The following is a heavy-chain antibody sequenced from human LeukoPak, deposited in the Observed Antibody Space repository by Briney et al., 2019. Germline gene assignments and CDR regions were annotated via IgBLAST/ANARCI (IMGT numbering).Heavy chain of an antibody. J-gene: IGHJ4*02. Sequence: PGGSLRLSCEASGIAFSSFWASWVRQAPGKGLEWVANINQDGNSQNYVGSVRGRFTISKDNAKNSVYLQMNSLRAEDTAVYYCARSLWPEDYWGQGILVTVSS. CDR3: ARSLWPEDY. CDR1: GIAFSSFW. D-gene: IGHD2-21*01. CDR2: INQDGNSQ. V-gene: IGHV3-7*01.